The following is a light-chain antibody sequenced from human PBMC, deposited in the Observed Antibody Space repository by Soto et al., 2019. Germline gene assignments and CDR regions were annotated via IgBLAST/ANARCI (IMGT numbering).Light chain of an antibody. Sequence: QMTQSPSTLSASEGDRVTITCWASQSVGSWLAWHQQKPGRAPKVLVYKASNLQDGVPSRFSGSGSGTEFTLTISSLQPDDVVTYFCHQYSRYPWTFGQGTKVEIK. CDR2: KAS. J-gene: IGKJ1*01. CDR1: QSVGSW. CDR3: HQYSRYPWT. V-gene: IGKV1-5*03.